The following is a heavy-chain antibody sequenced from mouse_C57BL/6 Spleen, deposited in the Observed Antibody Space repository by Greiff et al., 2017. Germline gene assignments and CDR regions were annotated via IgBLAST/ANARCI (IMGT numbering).Heavy chain of an antibody. V-gene: IGHV1-72*01. CDR3: ERNKGYFDY. Sequence: QVQLKQPGAELVKPGASVKLSCKASGYTFTSYWMHWVKQRPGRGLEWIGRIDPNGGGTKYNEKFKSKATLTVDKTSSTADMQLSCLTSEDSEVYYCERNKGYFDYWGQGTTLTVAS. J-gene: IGHJ2*01. CDR1: GYTFTSYW. CDR2: IDPNGGGT.